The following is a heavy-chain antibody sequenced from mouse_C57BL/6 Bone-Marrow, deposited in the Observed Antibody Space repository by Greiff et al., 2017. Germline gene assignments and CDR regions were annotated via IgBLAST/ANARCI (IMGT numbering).Heavy chain of an antibody. CDR2: IYPGSGST. Sequence: QVHVKQPGAELVKPGASVKMSCKASGYTFTSYWITWVKQRPGQGLEWIGDIYPGSGSTNYNEKFKSKATLTVDTSSITAYIQLSSLTSEDSAVYYGASYYGSRSWFAYWGQGTMVTVSA. D-gene: IGHD1-1*01. CDR1: GYTFTSYW. J-gene: IGHJ3*01. V-gene: IGHV1-55*01. CDR3: ASYYGSRSWFAY.